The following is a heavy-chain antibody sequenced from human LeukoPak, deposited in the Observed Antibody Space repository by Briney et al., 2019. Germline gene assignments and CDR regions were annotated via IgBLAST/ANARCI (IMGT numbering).Heavy chain of an antibody. CDR1: GGSISSYY. V-gene: IGHV4-34*01. J-gene: IGHJ5*02. Sequence: SETLSLTCTVSGGSISSYYWSWIRQPPGKGLEWIGEINHSGSTNYNPSLKSRVTISVDTSKNQFSLKLSSVTAADTAVYYCARVGAAAGPPFNWFDPWGQGTLVTVSS. D-gene: IGHD6-13*01. CDR3: ARVGAAAGPPFNWFDP. CDR2: INHSGST.